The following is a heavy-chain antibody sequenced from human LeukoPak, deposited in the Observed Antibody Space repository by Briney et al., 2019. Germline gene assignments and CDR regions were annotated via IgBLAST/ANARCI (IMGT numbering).Heavy chain of an antibody. D-gene: IGHD4-17*01. V-gene: IGHV1-2*06. CDR1: GYTFTGYY. CDR3: ARVEATVTTSSWFDP. Sequence: GASVKVSCKASGYTFTGYYMHWLRQAPGQGLEWMGRINPNSGGTNYAQKFQGRVTMTRDTSISTAYMELSRLRSDDSAVYNCARVEATVTTSSWFDPWGQGTLVTVSS. CDR2: INPNSGGT. J-gene: IGHJ5*02.